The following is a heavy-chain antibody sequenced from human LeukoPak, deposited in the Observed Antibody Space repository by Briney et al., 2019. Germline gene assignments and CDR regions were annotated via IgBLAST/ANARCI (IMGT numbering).Heavy chain of an antibody. CDR1: GFTFSSYS. J-gene: IGHJ4*02. CDR3: ARDRDWNSGFDY. CDR2: ISSSSSYI. Sequence: GGSLRLSCAASGFTFSSYSMNWVRQAPGKGLEWVSSISSSSSYIYYADSVKGRFTISRDTAKNSLYLQMNSLRAEDTAVYYCARDRDWNSGFDYWGQGTLVTVSS. V-gene: IGHV3-21*01. D-gene: IGHD1-7*01.